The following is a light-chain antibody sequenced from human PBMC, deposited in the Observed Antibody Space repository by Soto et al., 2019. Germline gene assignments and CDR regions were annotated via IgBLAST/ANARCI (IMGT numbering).Light chain of an antibody. CDR3: QQYGSSGT. CDR2: GAS. J-gene: IGKJ1*01. CDR1: QSVSNNY. V-gene: IGKV3-20*01. Sequence: DIVLTQCPGPLSLSPGARATLSYRVKQSVSNNYLAWYQQKPGQAPRLLIYGASNRATGIPDRFSGSGSGTDFTLTISRLEPEDFAVYYCQQYGSSGTVGQGTKVDIK.